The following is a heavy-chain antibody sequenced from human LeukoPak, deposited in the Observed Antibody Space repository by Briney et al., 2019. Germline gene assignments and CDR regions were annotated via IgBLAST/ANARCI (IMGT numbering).Heavy chain of an antibody. V-gene: IGHV3-23*05. J-gene: IGHJ4*02. CDR2: IGSDNKP. CDR3: ANRRYPSGSYYQPLDY. Sequence: GGSLRLSCEASGFTFSAYAMTWVRQAPGKGLEWVSSIGSDNKPHYSESVKGRFAISRDNSKSMLFLQLNSLRAEDTAVYYCANRRYPSGSYYQPLDYWGQGTLVTVSS. CDR1: GFTFSAYA. D-gene: IGHD1-26*01.